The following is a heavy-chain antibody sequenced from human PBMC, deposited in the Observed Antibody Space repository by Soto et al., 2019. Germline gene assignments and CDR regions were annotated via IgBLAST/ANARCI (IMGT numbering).Heavy chain of an antibody. CDR1: GFTFSDYV. J-gene: IGHJ4*02. CDR3: ARRLEGASSDLLDY. D-gene: IGHD3-22*01. Sequence: QVQLVESGGGVVQPGRSLRLSCAASGFTFSDYVMYWVRQLPGKGLGWVAVISHDGRIKYYPDSVQGRITISRDNSNNMQYLQMDSLKTDDTALFYCARRLEGASSDLLDYWGQGTLVTVSS. V-gene: IGHV3-30*03. CDR2: ISHDGRIK.